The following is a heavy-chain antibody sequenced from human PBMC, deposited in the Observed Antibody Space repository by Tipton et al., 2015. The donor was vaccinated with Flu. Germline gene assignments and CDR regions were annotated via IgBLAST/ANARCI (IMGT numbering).Heavy chain of an antibody. J-gene: IGHJ4*02. CDR1: GFTFSSYE. D-gene: IGHD2-2*01. CDR2: ISSSGSTI. Sequence: LSLTCAASGFTFSSYEMNWVRQAPGKGLEWVSYISSSGSTIYYADSVKGRFTISRDNPKNSLYLQMNSLRGEDTGVYYCARKVPAAMGYWGQGTLVTVSS. CDR3: ARKVPAAMGY. V-gene: IGHV3-48*03.